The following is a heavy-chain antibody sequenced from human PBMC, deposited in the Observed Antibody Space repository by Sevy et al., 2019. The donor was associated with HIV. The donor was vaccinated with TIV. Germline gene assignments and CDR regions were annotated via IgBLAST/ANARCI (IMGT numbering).Heavy chain of an antibody. CDR3: ARDTGNFYVDY. V-gene: IGHV3-7*01. D-gene: IGHD1-1*01. Sequence: GGSLRLSCAASGFIFSNYWMTWVRQAPGKGLEWVANIKGDGTQKAYADSVRGRCAISRDNAKNSLYLQINSLSPEDTALYYCARDTGNFYVDYWGQGTLVTVSS. CDR2: IKGDGTQK. CDR1: GFIFSNYW. J-gene: IGHJ4*02.